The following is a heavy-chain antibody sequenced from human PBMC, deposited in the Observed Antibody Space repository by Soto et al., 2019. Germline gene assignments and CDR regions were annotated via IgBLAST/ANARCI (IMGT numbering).Heavy chain of an antibody. CDR2: IIPIFGTA. J-gene: IGHJ6*02. CDR1: GGTFSSYA. D-gene: IGHD6-13*01. V-gene: IGHV1-69*13. CDR3: ASCGAAAGIYYYYGMDV. Sequence: GASVKLSCKASGGTFSSYAISWVRQAPGQGLEWMGGIIPIFGTANYAQKFQGRVTITADESTSTAYMELSSLRSEDTAVYYCASCGAAAGIYYYYGMDVWGQGTTVTVSS.